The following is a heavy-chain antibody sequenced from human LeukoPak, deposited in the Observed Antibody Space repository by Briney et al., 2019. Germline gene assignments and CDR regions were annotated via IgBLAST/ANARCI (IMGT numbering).Heavy chain of an antibody. Sequence: SETLSLTCTVSGDSIRSGGYSWSWIRQHPGKGLEWIAHIYYRGSANYNPSLKSRVTISVDTSKNQFSLKLSSVTAADTAVYYCAKLGQPSNDAFDIWGQGAMVTVSS. J-gene: IGHJ3*02. V-gene: IGHV4-31*03. CDR1: GDSIRSGGYS. CDR2: IYYRGSA. D-gene: IGHD7-27*01. CDR3: AKLGQPSNDAFDI.